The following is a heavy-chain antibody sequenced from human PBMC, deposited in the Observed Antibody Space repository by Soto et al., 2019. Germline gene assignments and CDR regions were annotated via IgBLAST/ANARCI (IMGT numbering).Heavy chain of an antibody. CDR3: ARTVLGPDLLADSFVDYYYYMDV. V-gene: IGHV4-59*08. D-gene: IGHD3-9*01. CDR2: VYYTGST. J-gene: IGHJ6*03. CDR1: GCSISNFY. Sequence: SATLSLTCTVSGCSISNFYWSWIRQPPGTGLEWIGYVYYTGSTSYNPSLKRRVTFSADSSRGQFSLRLNSVTAADTAVYYCARTVLGPDLLADSFVDYYYYMDVWGQGTTVT.